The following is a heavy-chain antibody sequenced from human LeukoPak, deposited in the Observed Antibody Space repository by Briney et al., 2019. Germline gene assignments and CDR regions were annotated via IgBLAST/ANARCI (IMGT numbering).Heavy chain of an antibody. V-gene: IGHV4-39*07. Sequence: SETLSLTCTVSGGSISSSSYYWGWIRQPPGKGLEWIGSIYYSGSTYYNPSLKSRVTISVDTSKNQFSLKLSSVTAADTAVYYCARDPHGSSQLDYWGQGTLVTVSS. CDR2: IYYSGST. D-gene: IGHD2-15*01. CDR1: GGSISSSSYY. J-gene: IGHJ4*02. CDR3: ARDPHGSSQLDY.